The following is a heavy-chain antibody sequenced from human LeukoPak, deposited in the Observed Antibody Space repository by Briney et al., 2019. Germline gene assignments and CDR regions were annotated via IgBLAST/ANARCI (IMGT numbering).Heavy chain of an antibody. D-gene: IGHD2-2*01. CDR1: GYTFTSYG. Sequence: ASAKVSCKASGYTFTSYGISWVRQAPGQGLEWMGWISAYNGNTNYAQKLQGRVTMTTDTSTSTAYMELRSLRSDDTAVYYCALIVVVPAAMNYYYYYGMDVWGQGTTVTVSS. CDR2: ISAYNGNT. CDR3: ALIVVVPAAMNYYYYYGMDV. J-gene: IGHJ6*02. V-gene: IGHV1-18*01.